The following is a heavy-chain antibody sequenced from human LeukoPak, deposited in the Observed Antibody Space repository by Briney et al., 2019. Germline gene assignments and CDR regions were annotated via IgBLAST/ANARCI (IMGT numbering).Heavy chain of an antibody. CDR2: IDHRGDT. CDR1: GGSFSRYY. D-gene: IGHD1-20*01. CDR3: ARSRNNWNHS. J-gene: IGHJ4*02. V-gene: IGHV4-34*01. Sequence: SETLSLTCAVYGGSFSRYYWSWIRQSPGKGLEWIAEIDHRGDTNYNPSVKSRVTISVDTSKNQFSLKLSSVTAADTALYSCARSRNNWNHSWGQGILVTVSS.